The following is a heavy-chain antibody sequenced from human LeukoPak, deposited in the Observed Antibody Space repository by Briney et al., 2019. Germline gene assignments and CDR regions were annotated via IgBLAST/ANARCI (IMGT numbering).Heavy chain of an antibody. J-gene: IGHJ4*02. CDR2: IYYSGST. CDR1: GGSISSGGYY. CDR3: ARTNSGYAGYYFDY. D-gene: IGHD5-12*01. V-gene: IGHV4-31*03. Sequence: SETLSLTCTVSGGSISSGGYYWSWIRQHPGKGLEWIGYIYYSGSTYYNPSLKSRVTISVDTSKNQFSLKLSSVTAADTAVYYCARTNSGYAGYYFDYWGQGTLVTVSS.